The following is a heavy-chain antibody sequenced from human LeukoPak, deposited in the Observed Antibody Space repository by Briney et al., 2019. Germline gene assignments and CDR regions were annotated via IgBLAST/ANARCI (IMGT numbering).Heavy chain of an antibody. D-gene: IGHD2-15*01. V-gene: IGHV3-53*01. J-gene: IGHJ4*02. CDR1: GFTVSSNY. CDR2: IYSGGST. CDR3: AKSIVVVVAATPSYYFDY. Sequence: GGSLRLSCSASGFTVSSNYMSWVRQAPGKGLEWVSVIYSGGSTYYADSVKGRFTISRDNSKNTLYLQMNSLRAEDTAVYYCAKSIVVVVAATPSYYFDYWGQGTLVTVSS.